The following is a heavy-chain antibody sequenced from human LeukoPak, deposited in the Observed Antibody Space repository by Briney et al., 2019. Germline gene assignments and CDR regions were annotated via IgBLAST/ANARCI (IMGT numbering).Heavy chain of an antibody. D-gene: IGHD6-19*01. V-gene: IGHV3-23*01. Sequence: PGGSLRLSCAASGFTFSSYAMSWVRQAPGKGLEWVSAISSSGGSTYYADSVKGRFTISRDNSKNTLYLQMNSLRAEDTAVYYCAKDPNQRRGSGWYWDSFGNWGQGTMVTGSS. CDR2: ISSSGGST. J-gene: IGHJ3*02. CDR3: AKDPNQRRGSGWYWDSFGN. CDR1: GFTFSSYA.